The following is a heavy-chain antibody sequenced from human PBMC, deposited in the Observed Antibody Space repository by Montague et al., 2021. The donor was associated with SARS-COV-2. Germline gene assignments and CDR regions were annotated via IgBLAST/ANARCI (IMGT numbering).Heavy chain of an antibody. CDR1: GGSVSSAGYH. CDR3: AGGARNSVSYV. V-gene: IGHV4-61*08. CDR2: MYYTGRT. Sequence: SETLSLTCTVSGGSVSSAGYHWTWIRQPPGKGLEYIGYMYYTGRTNYNPSLKSRVTISKDTSKSQFCLELTSVTAADTAVYYCAGGARNSVSYVWGQGTLVTVSS. J-gene: IGHJ4*02. D-gene: IGHD3-22*01.